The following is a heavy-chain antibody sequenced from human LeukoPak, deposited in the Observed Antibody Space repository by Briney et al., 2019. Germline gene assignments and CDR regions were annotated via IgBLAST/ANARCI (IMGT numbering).Heavy chain of an antibody. CDR2: ISYDGSNK. Sequence: PGRSLRLSCAASGFTFSSYAMHWVRQAPGKGLEWVAVISYDGSNKYYADSVRGRFTISRDNSKNTLYLQMNSLRAEDTAVYYCARDSYIVVVPAAIRSDYYYGMDVWGQGTTVTVSS. D-gene: IGHD2-2*01. CDR3: ARDSYIVVVPAAIRSDYYYGMDV. J-gene: IGHJ6*02. V-gene: IGHV3-30-3*01. CDR1: GFTFSSYA.